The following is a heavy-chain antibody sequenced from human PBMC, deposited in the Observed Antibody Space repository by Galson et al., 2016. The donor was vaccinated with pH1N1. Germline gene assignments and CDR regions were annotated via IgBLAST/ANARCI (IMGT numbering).Heavy chain of an antibody. D-gene: IGHD6-13*01. Sequence: SVKVSCKVSGYTLTELSMHWVRQAHGKGLEWMGGFDPEDGETIYAQKFQGRVTMTEDTSTDTAYMELSSLRSEDTAVYYCATVIAAGYGMDAWGQGTTVTVSS. CDR1: GYTLTELS. J-gene: IGHJ6*02. V-gene: IGHV1-24*01. CDR3: ATVIAAGYGMDA. CDR2: FDPEDGET.